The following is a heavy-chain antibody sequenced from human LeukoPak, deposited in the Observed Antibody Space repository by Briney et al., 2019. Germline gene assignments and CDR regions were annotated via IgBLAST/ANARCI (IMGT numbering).Heavy chain of an antibody. V-gene: IGHV3-30*19. Sequence: GGSLRLSCEASGFTFSTYGMHWVRQAPGKGLEWVAVISYDGGNKYYADSVKGRFTISRDNSKNTLYLQMNSLRAEDTAVYYCARGGYDFWSGYYTPYYYYMDVWGKGTTVTVSS. CDR1: GFTFSTYG. D-gene: IGHD3-3*01. J-gene: IGHJ6*03. CDR3: ARGGYDFWSGYYTPYYYYMDV. CDR2: ISYDGGNK.